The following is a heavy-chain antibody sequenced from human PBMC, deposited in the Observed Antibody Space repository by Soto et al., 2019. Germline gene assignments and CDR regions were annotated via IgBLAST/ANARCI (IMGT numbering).Heavy chain of an antibody. CDR3: ASGFSGDYNSY. V-gene: IGHV3-23*01. CDR1: GFTFRNYA. D-gene: IGHD4-17*01. J-gene: IGHJ4*02. Sequence: GGSLRLSCEASGFTFRNYAMSWVRQAPGKGLEWVSATSGSGGSTYYAGSVKGRFTISRDNSKSTVYLQMKSLRAEDTAVYYCASGFSGDYNSYWGQGDLVTVSS. CDR2: TSGSGGST.